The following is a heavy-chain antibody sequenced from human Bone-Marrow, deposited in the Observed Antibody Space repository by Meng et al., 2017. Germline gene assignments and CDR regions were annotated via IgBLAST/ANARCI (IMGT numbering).Heavy chain of an antibody. Sequence: GESLKISCAASGFTFSSYAMHWVRQAPGKGLEWVAVISYDGSNKYYADSVKGRFTISRDNSKNTLYLQMNSLRAEDTAVYYCARDGEDTYYDILTGYLSPPIDYWGQGTRVTVSS. D-gene: IGHD3-9*01. CDR3: ARDGEDTYYDILTGYLSPPIDY. J-gene: IGHJ4*02. CDR2: ISYDGSNK. V-gene: IGHV3-30*04. CDR1: GFTFSSYA.